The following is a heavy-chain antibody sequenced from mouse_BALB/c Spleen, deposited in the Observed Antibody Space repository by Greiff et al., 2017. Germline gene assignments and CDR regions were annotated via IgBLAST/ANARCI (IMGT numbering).Heavy chain of an antibody. CDR3: ARFLYGYDYAMDY. Sequence: EVQVVESGGGLVQPGGSLKLSCAASGFTFSSYGMSWVRQTPDKRLELVATINSNGGSTYYPDSVKGRFTISRDNAKNTLYLQMSSLKSEDTAMYYCARFLYGYDYAMDYWGQGTSVTVSS. J-gene: IGHJ4*01. D-gene: IGHD2-2*01. V-gene: IGHV5-6-3*01. CDR1: GFTFSSYG. CDR2: INSNGGST.